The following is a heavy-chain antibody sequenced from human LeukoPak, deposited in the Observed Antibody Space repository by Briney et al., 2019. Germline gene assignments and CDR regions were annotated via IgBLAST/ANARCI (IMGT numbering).Heavy chain of an antibody. CDR1: GFTVSSNY. CDR3: ARARGATVTTRPIDY. Sequence: GGSLRLSCAASGFTVSSNYMSWVRQAPGKGLEWVSVIYSGGSTYYADSVKGRFTISRDNSKNTLYLQMNSLRAEDTAVYYCARARGATVTTRPIDYWGQGTLVTVSS. D-gene: IGHD4-17*01. CDR2: IYSGGST. V-gene: IGHV3-66*01. J-gene: IGHJ4*02.